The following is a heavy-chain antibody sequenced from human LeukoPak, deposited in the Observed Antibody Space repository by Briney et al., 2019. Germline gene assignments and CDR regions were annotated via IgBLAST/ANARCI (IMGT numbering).Heavy chain of an antibody. CDR3: ASTVHDSSGYYYSY. J-gene: IGHJ4*02. Sequence: SVKVSCKASGGTFSSYAISWVRQAPGQGLEWMGGIIPIFGTANYAQKFQGRVTITADKSTSTAYMELSSLRSEDTAVYYCASTVHDSSGYYYSYWGQGTLVTVSS. CDR2: IIPIFGTA. V-gene: IGHV1-69*06. D-gene: IGHD3-22*01. CDR1: GGTFSSYA.